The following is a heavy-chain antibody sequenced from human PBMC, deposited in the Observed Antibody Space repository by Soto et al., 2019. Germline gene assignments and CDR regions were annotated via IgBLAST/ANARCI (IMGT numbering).Heavy chain of an antibody. CDR1: GYTFTIYY. D-gene: IGHD6-19*01. Sequence: ASVKVSCKASGYTFTIYYMHWVRQAPGQGLEWMGIINPSGGSTSYAQKFQGRVTMTRDTSTSTVYMELSSLRSEDTAVYYCAREGIAVAGTGAFDIWGQGTMVTVSS. V-gene: IGHV1-46*03. CDR3: AREGIAVAGTGAFDI. CDR2: INPSGGST. J-gene: IGHJ3*02.